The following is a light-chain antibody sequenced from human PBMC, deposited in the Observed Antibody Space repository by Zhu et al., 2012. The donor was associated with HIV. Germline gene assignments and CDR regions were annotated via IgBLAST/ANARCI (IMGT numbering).Light chain of an antibody. V-gene: IGKV3-11*01. Sequence: EIVLMQSPGTLSLSPGDTATLSCRASQSVSANLAWYQQKPGQAPRLLIYGASNRATGVAARFSGSGSRTDFTLTISSLEPEDFAVYYCQQSSNWPPGLTFGGGTKVEIK. CDR2: GAS. CDR3: QQSSNWPPGLT. CDR1: QSVSAN. J-gene: IGKJ4*01.